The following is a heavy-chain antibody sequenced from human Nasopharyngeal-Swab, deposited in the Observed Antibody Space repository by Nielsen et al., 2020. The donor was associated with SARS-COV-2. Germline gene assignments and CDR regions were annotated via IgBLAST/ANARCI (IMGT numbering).Heavy chain of an antibody. CDR1: GFTFSSYG. V-gene: IGHV3-30*18. J-gene: IGHJ5*02. D-gene: IGHD3-10*01. CDR3: AKDLWGNYYGSGSYEANWFDP. Sequence: SCAASGFTFSSYGMHWVRQAPGKGLEWVAVISYDGSNKYYADSVKGRFTISRDNSKNTLYLQMNSLRAEDTAVYYCAKDLWGNYYGSGSYEANWFDPWGQGTLVTVSS. CDR2: ISYDGSNK.